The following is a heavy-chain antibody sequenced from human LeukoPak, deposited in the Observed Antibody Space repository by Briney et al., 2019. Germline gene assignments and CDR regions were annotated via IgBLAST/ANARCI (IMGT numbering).Heavy chain of an antibody. CDR3: ARGVAGYCSSTSCLYYYYYGMDV. Sequence: GGSLRLSCVASGFTFSNYWMHWVRQPPGKGLVWVSRIYVDGRTTNYADSVKGRLTISRDNAKNSLYLQMNSLRAEDTAVYYCARGVAGYCSSTSCLYYYYYGMDVWGQGTTVTVSS. D-gene: IGHD2-2*01. V-gene: IGHV3-74*01. CDR1: GFTFSNYW. J-gene: IGHJ6*02. CDR2: IYVDGRTT.